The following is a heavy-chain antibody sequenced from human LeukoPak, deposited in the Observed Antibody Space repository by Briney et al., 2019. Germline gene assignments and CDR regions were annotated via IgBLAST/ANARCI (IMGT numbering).Heavy chain of an antibody. V-gene: IGHV1-2*02. Sequence: GASVKVSCNASGYTFTAYFMQWGRQAPGQRLEWMAWFNPKSGGTTYAQKFQGRVTLTGDTSIRTAYLELNRLTSDDTAVYYCAVGPEEFEYWGQGTLVTVSS. J-gene: IGHJ4*02. CDR1: GYTFTAYF. CDR2: FNPKSGGT. CDR3: AVGPEEFEY.